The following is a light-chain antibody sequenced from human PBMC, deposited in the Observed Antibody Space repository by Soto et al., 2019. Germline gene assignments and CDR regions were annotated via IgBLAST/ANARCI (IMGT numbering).Light chain of an antibody. Sequence: DIQLTQSPSFLSASVGDRVTITCRASQDISGSLAWYQQTPGKAPKLLIYAASTLQSGVPSKFSGSGSGTEFTLTIGSLQPEDFATYSCQQLKSYPLTFGGGTKVEIK. CDR1: QDISGS. CDR2: AAS. CDR3: QQLKSYPLT. V-gene: IGKV1-9*01. J-gene: IGKJ4*01.